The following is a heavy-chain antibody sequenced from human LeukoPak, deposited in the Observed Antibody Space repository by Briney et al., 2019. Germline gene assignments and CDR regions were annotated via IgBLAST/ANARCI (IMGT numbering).Heavy chain of an antibody. D-gene: IGHD5-24*01. CDR1: GGSISSSSYY. CDR3: ARDGGDGYRVPFDY. CDR2: IYYSGST. V-gene: IGHV4-39*07. J-gene: IGHJ4*02. Sequence: PSETLSLTCTVSGGSISSSSYYWGWIRQPPGKGLEWIGSIYYSGSTYYNPSLKSRVTISVDTSKNQFSLKLSSVTAADTAVYYCARDGGDGYRVPFDYWGQGTLVTVSS.